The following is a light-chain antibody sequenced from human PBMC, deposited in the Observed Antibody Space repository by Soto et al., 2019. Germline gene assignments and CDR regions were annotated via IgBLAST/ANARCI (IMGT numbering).Light chain of an antibody. Sequence: TESPSSLSASVGDRVTITFRASESMSNCLAWYQQKPGKAPKLLISGASSLQSGVPSRFSGSGSGTEFTLTISSLQPDDFATYYCQQYNSYSTFGQGTKVAIK. J-gene: IGKJ1*01. CDR1: ESMSNC. CDR2: GAS. V-gene: IGKV1-5*01. CDR3: QQYNSYST.